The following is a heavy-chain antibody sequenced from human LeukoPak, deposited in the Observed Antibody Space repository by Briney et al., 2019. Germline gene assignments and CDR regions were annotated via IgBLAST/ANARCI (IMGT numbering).Heavy chain of an antibody. CDR3: ARGSYSSGWFLPNDY. J-gene: IGHJ4*02. D-gene: IGHD6-19*01. CDR2: FYSGGST. V-gene: IGHV3-53*01. Sequence: GGSLRLSCAASGVTVSSNYMSWARQAPGKGLEWVSGFYSGGSTYYADSVKGRFTISRDNSKNTVYLQMNSLRAEDTAVYYCARGSYSSGWFLPNDYWGQGTLVTVSS. CDR1: GVTVSSNY.